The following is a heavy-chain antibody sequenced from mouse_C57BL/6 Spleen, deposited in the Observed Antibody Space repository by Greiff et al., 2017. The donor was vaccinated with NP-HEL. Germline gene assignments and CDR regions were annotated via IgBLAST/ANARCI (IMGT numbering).Heavy chain of an antibody. V-gene: IGHV3-6*01. J-gene: IGHJ2*01. CDR3: ARDNYGHDY. CDR2: ISYDGSN. Sequence: ESGPGLVKPSQSLSLTCSVTGYSITSGYYWNWIRQFPGNNLEWMGYISYDGSNNYNPSLKNRISITRDTSKNQFFLKLNSVTTEDTATYYCARDNYGHDYWGQGTTLTVSS. D-gene: IGHD1-2*01. CDR1: GYSITSGYY.